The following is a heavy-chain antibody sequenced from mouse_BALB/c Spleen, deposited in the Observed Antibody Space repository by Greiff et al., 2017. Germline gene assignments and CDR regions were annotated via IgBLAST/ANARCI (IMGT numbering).Heavy chain of an antibody. CDR3: ARDYGNYGDYAMDY. D-gene: IGHD2-1*01. J-gene: IGHJ4*01. CDR1: GYSITSDYA. CDR2: ISYSGST. Sequence: EVKLMESGPGLVKPSQSLSLTCTVTGYSITSDYAWNWIRQFPGNKLEWMGYISYSGSTSYNPSLKSRISITRDTSKNQFFLQLNSVTTEDTATYYCARDYGNYGDYAMDYWGQGTSVTVSS. V-gene: IGHV3-2*02.